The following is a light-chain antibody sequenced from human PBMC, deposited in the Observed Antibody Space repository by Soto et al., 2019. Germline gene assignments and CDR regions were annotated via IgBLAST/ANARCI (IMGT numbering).Light chain of an antibody. CDR2: DVS. Sequence: AIQLTQSPSSLSASVGDRVTITCRASQGISSALAWYQQKPGKSPNLLIYDVSSLESGVPSWFSGSGSGTDFTLTISSLQPEDFATYYCQQFNTYPALTFGGGTKVEIK. CDR1: QGISSA. V-gene: IGKV1-13*02. CDR3: QQFNTYPALT. J-gene: IGKJ4*01.